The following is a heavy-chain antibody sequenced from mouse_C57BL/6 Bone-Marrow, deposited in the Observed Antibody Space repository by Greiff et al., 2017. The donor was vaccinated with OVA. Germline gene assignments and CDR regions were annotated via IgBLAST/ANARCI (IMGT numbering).Heavy chain of an antibody. CDR2: LLPGSCST. CDR3: ARKWLLPLYAMDY. CDR1: GYTFTGYW. D-gene: IGHD2-3*01. J-gene: IGHJ4*01. V-gene: IGHV1-9*01. Sequence: QVQLQQSGAELMKPGASVKLSCKATGYTFTGYWIAWVKQRPGHGLEWSGELLPGSCSTNYNDKLKGKATFTADTSSNTTYMQLSSLTTEDSAIYDCARKWLLPLYAMDYWGQGTSVTVSS.